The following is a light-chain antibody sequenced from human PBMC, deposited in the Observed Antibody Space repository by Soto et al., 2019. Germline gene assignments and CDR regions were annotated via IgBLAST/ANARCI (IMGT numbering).Light chain of an antibody. J-gene: IGLJ2*01. CDR3: QSYDSSLSAVV. Sequence: QSALTQPTSVSGAPGQTVTISCTGSSSNIGARYEVHWYQQLPGTAPKLLIYEDIKRPSGVPDRFSGSKSGASASLAITGLLSEDEAEYYCQSYDSSLSAVVFGGGTKLTVL. V-gene: IGLV1-40*01. CDR2: EDI. CDR1: SSNIGARYE.